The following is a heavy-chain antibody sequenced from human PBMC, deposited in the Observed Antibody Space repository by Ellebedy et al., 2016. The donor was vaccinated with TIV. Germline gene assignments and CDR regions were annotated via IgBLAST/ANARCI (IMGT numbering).Heavy chain of an antibody. Sequence: MPSDTLSLTCTVSGGSVSDYYWSWIRQPPGKGLEWLGYTFYSGSTNYNPSIKSRLTMSVATSKNQFSLKLTSVTAADTAMYYCARATAVGFDPWGQGTLVTVSS. J-gene: IGHJ5*02. CDR3: ARATAVGFDP. CDR2: TFYSGST. D-gene: IGHD4-23*01. V-gene: IGHV4-59*02. CDR1: GGSVSDYY.